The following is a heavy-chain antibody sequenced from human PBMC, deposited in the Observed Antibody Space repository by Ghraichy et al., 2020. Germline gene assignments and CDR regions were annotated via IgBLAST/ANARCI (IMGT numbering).Heavy chain of an antibody. V-gene: IGHV3-13*01. D-gene: IGHD5-18*01. CDR3: ARGRLGGYSYGSKSAVWFDP. CDR2: IGTAGDT. Sequence: GGSLRLSCAASGFTFSSYDMHWVRQATGKGLEWVSAIGTAGDTYYPGSVKGRFTISRENAKNSLYLQMNSLRAGDTAVYYCARGRLGGYSYGSKSAVWFDPWGQGTLVTVSS. CDR1: GFTFSSYD. J-gene: IGHJ5*02.